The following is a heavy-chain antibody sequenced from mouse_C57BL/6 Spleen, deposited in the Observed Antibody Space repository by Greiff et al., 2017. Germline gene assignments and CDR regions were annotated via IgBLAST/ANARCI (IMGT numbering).Heavy chain of an antibody. CDR1: GYTFTSYW. D-gene: IGHD2-5*01. V-gene: IGHV1-72*01. Sequence: QVQLQQPGAELVKPGASVTLSCKASGYTFTSYWMHWVKQRPGRGLEWIGRIDPNSGGTKYNEKFKSKATLTVDKPSSTAYMQLSSLTSEDSAVYYCARSADYSNYYFDYWGQGTTLTVSS. J-gene: IGHJ2*01. CDR3: ARSADYSNYYFDY. CDR2: IDPNSGGT.